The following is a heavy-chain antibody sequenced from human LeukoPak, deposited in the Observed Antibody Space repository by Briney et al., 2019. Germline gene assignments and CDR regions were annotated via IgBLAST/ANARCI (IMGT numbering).Heavy chain of an antibody. CDR1: GYTFTGYY. J-gene: IGHJ3*02. V-gene: IGHV1-2*02. CDR2: INPNSGGT. D-gene: IGHD2-15*01. Sequence: RASVKVSCKASGYTFTGYYMHWVRQAPGQGLEWVGWINPNSGGTNYAQKFQGRVTMTRDTSISTAYMELSRLRSDDTAVYYCARVEYCSGGSCYPHDAFDIWDQGTMVTVSS. CDR3: ARVEYCSGGSCYPHDAFDI.